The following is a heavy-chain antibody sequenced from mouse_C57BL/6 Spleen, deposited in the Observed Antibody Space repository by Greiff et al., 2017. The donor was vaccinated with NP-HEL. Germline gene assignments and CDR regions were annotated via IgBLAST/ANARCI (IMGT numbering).Heavy chain of an antibody. D-gene: IGHD2-4*01. Sequence: EVKVEESGGGLVKPGGSLKLSCAASGFTFSSYAMSWVRQTPEKRLEWVATISDGGSYTYYPDNVKGRFTISRDNAKNNLYLQMSHLKSEDTAMYYCARDLGYDYDVGAMDYWGQGTSVTVSS. CDR2: ISDGGSYT. V-gene: IGHV5-4*01. CDR3: ARDLGYDYDVGAMDY. J-gene: IGHJ4*01. CDR1: GFTFSSYA.